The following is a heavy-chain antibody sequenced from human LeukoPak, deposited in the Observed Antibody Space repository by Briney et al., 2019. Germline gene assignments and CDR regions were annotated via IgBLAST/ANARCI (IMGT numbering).Heavy chain of an antibody. CDR3: ALDSSGWSDDSFDI. CDR1: GGSINSYY. J-gene: IGHJ3*02. D-gene: IGHD6-13*01. Sequence: PSETLSLTCTVSGGSINSYYWSWIRQPPGKGLEWIGCMYYSGSTNYNPSLKSRVTMSIDTSKNHFSLNLNSVTAADTAIYYCALDSSGWSDDSFDIWGQGTMVTVSS. CDR2: MYYSGST. V-gene: IGHV4-59*01.